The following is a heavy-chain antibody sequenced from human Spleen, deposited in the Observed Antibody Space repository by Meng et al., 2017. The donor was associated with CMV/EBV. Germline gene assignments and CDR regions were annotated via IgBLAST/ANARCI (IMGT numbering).Heavy chain of an antibody. V-gene: IGHV3-15*01. CDR3: TTDNDLIDY. Sequence: GESMKISCAASGFTFSNAWMSWVRQAPGKGLEWVGRIKSKTDGGTTDYAAPVKGRFTISRDDSKNTLYLQMNSLKTEDTAVYYCTTDNDLIDYWGQGTLVTVSS. D-gene: IGHD3-3*01. CDR2: IKSKTDGGTT. CDR1: GFTFSNAW. J-gene: IGHJ4*02.